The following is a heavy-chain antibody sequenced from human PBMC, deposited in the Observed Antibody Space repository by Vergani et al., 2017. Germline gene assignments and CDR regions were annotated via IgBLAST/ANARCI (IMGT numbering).Heavy chain of an antibody. CDR3: ARDLMMGYSSSWGWFDP. CDR1: GDSVSSNSAA. J-gene: IGHJ5*02. Sequence: QVQLQQSGPGLVKPSQTLSLTCAISGDSVSSNSAAWNWIRQSPSRGLEWLGRTYYRSKWYNDYAVSVKSRITINPDTSKNQFSLQLNSVTPEDTAVYYSARDLMMGYSSSWGWFDPWGQGTLVTVSS. CDR2: TYYRSKWYN. V-gene: IGHV6-1*01. D-gene: IGHD6-6*01.